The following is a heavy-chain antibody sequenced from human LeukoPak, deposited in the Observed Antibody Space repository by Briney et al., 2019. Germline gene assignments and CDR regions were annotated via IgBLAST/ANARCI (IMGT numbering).Heavy chain of an antibody. Sequence: PSETLSLTCTVSGGSISSYHWSWIRQPPGKGLEWIGYIYSSGSTKYNPSLKSRVTISVDTSKNHFSLKLSSVTAADTAVYYCARGNSSPFFFGAFDIWGQGTMVTVSS. J-gene: IGHJ3*02. CDR3: ARGNSSPFFFGAFDI. V-gene: IGHV4-59*01. D-gene: IGHD2/OR15-2a*01. CDR1: GGSISSYH. CDR2: IYSSGST.